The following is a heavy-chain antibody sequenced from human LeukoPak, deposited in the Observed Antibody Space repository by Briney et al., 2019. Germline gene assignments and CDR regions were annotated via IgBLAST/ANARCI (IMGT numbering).Heavy chain of an antibody. CDR3: VRGGPPTVTRLDY. Sequence: SETLSLTCTVSGGSISNYYWSWIRQPPGKGLEWIGYIYYSGSTNYPPSLKSRVTISVDTSKNQFSLKLSSVTAADTAVYYCVRGGPPTVTRLDYWGQGTLVTVSS. J-gene: IGHJ4*02. CDR1: GGSISNYY. D-gene: IGHD4-17*01. CDR2: IYYSGST. V-gene: IGHV4-59*01.